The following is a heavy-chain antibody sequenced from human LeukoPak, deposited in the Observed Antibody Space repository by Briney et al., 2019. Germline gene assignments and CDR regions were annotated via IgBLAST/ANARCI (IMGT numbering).Heavy chain of an antibody. CDR1: GFTFRKYP. J-gene: IGHJ3*02. CDR2: FTYDGSDT. V-gene: IGHV3-30*04. CDR3: AREDDAFDI. Sequence: PGRSLRLSCAASGFTFRKYPMHWVRQAPGKGLEWVAVFTYDGSDTYHVDSVKGRFTISRDNSKNTLFLQMNSLRPEDTAVYYCAREDDAFDIWGQGTMVTVSS.